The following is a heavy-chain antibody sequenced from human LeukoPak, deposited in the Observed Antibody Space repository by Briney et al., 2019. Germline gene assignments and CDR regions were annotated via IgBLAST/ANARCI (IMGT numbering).Heavy chain of an antibody. CDR2: IGFDGNTK. CDR1: GFSFNNHG. J-gene: IGHJ2*01. V-gene: IGHV3-30*02. D-gene: IGHD6-19*01. Sequence: GGSLRLSCAASGFSFNNHGMHWVRQAPGKGLEWVAVIGFDGNTKYYADSVKGRFTISRDNAKNSLFLQMDSLRPEDTAFYYCAKGALAGAFYWYFDLWGRGTLVTVSS. CDR3: AKGALAGAFYWYFDL.